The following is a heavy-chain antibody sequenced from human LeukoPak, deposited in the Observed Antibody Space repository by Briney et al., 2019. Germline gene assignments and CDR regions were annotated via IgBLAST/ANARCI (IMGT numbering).Heavy chain of an antibody. CDR2: ISSSSSYI. CDR3: ARADWSGKPSGD. V-gene: IGHV3-21*01. D-gene: IGHD3-3*01. Sequence: GGSLRLSCAASGFTFSSYSMNWVRQAPGKGLEWVSSISSSSSYIYYADSVKGRFTISRDNANNSLYLQMNSLRAEDTAVYYCARADWSGKPSGDWGQGTLVTVSS. J-gene: IGHJ4*02. CDR1: GFTFSSYS.